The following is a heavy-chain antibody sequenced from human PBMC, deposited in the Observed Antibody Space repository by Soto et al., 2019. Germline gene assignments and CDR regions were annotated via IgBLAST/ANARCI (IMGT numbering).Heavy chain of an antibody. CDR1: GYTFTSYG. D-gene: IGHD3-22*01. CDR2: ISAYNGNT. CDR3: ARDSAHYYDSSGYLCC. J-gene: IGHJ4*02. V-gene: IGHV1-18*01. Sequence: ASVKVSCKASGYTFTSYGIGWVRQAPGQGLEWMGWISAYNGNTNYAQKLQGRVTMTTDTSTSTAYMELRSLRSDDTAVYYCARDSAHYYDSSGYLCCWGQGTLVTVSS.